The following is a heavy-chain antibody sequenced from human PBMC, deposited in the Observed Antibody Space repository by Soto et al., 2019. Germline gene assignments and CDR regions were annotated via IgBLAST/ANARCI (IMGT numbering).Heavy chain of an antibody. CDR3: VRRGLYYYGSGTLDV. CDR1: GGSISSYY. D-gene: IGHD3-10*01. V-gene: IGHV4-59*01. CDR2: IYYSGST. Sequence: QVQLQESGPGLVKPSETLSLTCTVSGGSISSYYWSWIRQPPGKGLEWIGYIYYSGSTNYNPSLKRRVTRSVDPSKNQFSLKLSSVTAADTAVYYCVRRGLYYYGSGTLDVWGQGTTVTVSS. J-gene: IGHJ6*02.